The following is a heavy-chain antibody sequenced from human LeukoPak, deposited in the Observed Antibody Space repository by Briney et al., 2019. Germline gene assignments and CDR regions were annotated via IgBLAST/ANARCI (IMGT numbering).Heavy chain of an antibody. CDR1: GGSISSYF. J-gene: IGHJ5*02. CDR2: MYYSGST. D-gene: IGHD3-16*01. Sequence: PSETLSLTCTVSGGSISSYFWSWIRQPPGKGLEWIGYMYYSGSTSYNPSLKSRVTISADTSKNQFSLKLSSVTAADTAVYFCAREFYYETRGGNWFDPWGQGILVTVSS. V-gene: IGHV4-59*01. CDR3: AREFYYETRGGNWFDP.